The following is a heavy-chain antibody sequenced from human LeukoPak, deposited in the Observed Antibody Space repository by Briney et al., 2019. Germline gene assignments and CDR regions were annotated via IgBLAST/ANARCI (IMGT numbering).Heavy chain of an antibody. CDR1: GGTFSSYA. CDR3: ARDRPYYYYMDV. J-gene: IGHJ6*03. V-gene: IGHV1-69*05. CDR2: IIPIFGTA. Sequence: GASVKVSCKASGGTFSSYAISWVRQAPGQGLEWMGGIIPIFGTANYAQKFQGRVTITTDESTSTAYMELSSLRSEDTAEYYCARDRPYYYYMDVWGKGTTVTVS.